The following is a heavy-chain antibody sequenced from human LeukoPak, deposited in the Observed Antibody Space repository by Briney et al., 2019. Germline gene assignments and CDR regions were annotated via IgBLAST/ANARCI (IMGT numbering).Heavy chain of an antibody. CDR3: VCLTTADAFDI. CDR2: IYDSGST. Sequence: PSETLSLTCTVSVYSLNSAYYWGWIRQPPGKGLEWIGYIYDSGSTNYNPSLKSRATKPVDTSKNQFSLKLSSVTAADTAVYYCVCLTTADAFDIWGQGRMVTVSS. V-gene: IGHV4-61*01. CDR1: VYSLNSAYY. D-gene: IGHD3-22*01. J-gene: IGHJ3*02.